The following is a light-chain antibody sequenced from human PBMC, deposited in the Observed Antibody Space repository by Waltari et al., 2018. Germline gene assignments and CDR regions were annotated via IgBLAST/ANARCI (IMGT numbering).Light chain of an antibody. Sequence: QSALTQPRSVSGSPGQSVTISCTGPSSDVGGSYYVSWYQHPPGKAPQLMICDVTKRPSGVPDRFSGSKSGNTASLTISGLQAEDEADYYCCSYAGSYTHVVFGGGTKLTVL. V-gene: IGLV2-11*01. CDR2: DVT. CDR1: SSDVGGSYY. J-gene: IGLJ2*01. CDR3: CSYAGSYTHVV.